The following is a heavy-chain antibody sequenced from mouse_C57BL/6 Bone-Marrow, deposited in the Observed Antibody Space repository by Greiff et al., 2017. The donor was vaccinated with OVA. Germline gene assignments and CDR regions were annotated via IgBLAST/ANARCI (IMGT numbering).Heavy chain of an antibody. V-gene: IGHV10-1*01. D-gene: IGHD2-2*01. CDR1: GFSFNTYA. Sequence: EVMLVESGGGLVQPKGSLKLSCAASGFSFNTYAMNWVRQAPGKGLEWVARIRSKSNNYATYYADSVKDRFTISRDDSESMLYLQMNNLKTEDTAMYYSVRQRSGYAWFAYWGQGTLVTVSA. CDR3: VRQRSGYAWFAY. CDR2: IRSKSNNYAT. J-gene: IGHJ3*01.